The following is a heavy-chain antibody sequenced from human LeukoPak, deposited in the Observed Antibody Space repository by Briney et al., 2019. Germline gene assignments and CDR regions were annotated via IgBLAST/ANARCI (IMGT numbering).Heavy chain of an antibody. D-gene: IGHD3-3*01. V-gene: IGHV1-18*01. CDR1: RYTFTNYA. CDR3: ARELEWLTRRHTWFDP. CDR2: ISAYNGNT. Sequence: VASVKVSCKASRYTFTNYAFTWVRQAPGQGLEWMGWISAYNGNTNYAQKLQGRVTMTTDTSMSTAYMELRSLRSDDTAVYYCARELEWLTRRHTWFDPWGQGTLVTVSS. J-gene: IGHJ5*02.